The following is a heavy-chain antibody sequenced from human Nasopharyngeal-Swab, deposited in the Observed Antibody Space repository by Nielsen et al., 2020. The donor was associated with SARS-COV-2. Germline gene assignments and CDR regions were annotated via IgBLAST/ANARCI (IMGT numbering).Heavy chain of an antibody. CDR2: IYTSGST. V-gene: IGHV4-61*02. D-gene: IGHD2-21*01. CDR1: GGSISSGSYY. J-gene: IGHJ2*01. Sequence: SETLSLTCTVSGGSISSGSYYWSWIRQPAGKGLEWIGRIYTSGSTNYNPFLKSRVTISVDTSKNQFSLKLSSVTAADTAVYYCARTRMKTYCGGDCYSTDFDLWGRGTLVTVSS. CDR3: ARTRMKTYCGGDCYSTDFDL.